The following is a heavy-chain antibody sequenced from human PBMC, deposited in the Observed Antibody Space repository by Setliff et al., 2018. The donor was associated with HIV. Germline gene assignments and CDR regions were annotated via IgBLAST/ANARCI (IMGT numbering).Heavy chain of an antibody. J-gene: IGHJ4*02. CDR2: ISAYNGNT. V-gene: IGHV1-18*01. CDR3: ARDSDNFWSGYYAAFDY. D-gene: IGHD3-3*01. Sequence: EASVKVSCKAFGYTFTSYGISWVRQAPGQGLEWMGWISAYNGNTNYAQKLQGRVTMTTDTSTSTAYMELRSLRSDDTAVYYCARDSDNFWSGYYAAFDYWGQGTLVTVSS. CDR1: GYTFTSYG.